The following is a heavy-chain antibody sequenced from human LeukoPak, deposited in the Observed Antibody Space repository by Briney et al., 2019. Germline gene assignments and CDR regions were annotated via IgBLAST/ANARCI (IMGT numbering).Heavy chain of an antibody. V-gene: IGHV3-21*01. D-gene: IGHD3-10*02. Sequence: GGSLRLSCTASGFTFSSYSMNWVRQAPGKGLEWVSSISSSSSYIYYADSVKGRFTISRDNAKNSLYLQMNSLRAEDTAVYYCARHGPVRWSPHDAFDIWGQGTMVTVSS. J-gene: IGHJ3*02. CDR3: ARHGPVRWSPHDAFDI. CDR2: ISSSSSYI. CDR1: GFTFSSYS.